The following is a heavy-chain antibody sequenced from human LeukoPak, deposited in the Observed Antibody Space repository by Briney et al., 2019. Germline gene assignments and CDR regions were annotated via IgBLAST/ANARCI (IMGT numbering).Heavy chain of an antibody. J-gene: IGHJ4*02. CDR3: AREEARDGSTGYYFDY. V-gene: IGHV1-46*01. CDR2: INPRYGST. CDR1: GCTFSNYH. Sequence: ASVKVSCKASGCTFSNYHIHWVRQAPGQGIEWMGIINPRYGSTTYAQNFQGRVTMTRDMSTSTVYMELSSLRSEDTAVYYCAREEARDGSTGYYFDYWGQGTLLTVSS. D-gene: IGHD5-24*01.